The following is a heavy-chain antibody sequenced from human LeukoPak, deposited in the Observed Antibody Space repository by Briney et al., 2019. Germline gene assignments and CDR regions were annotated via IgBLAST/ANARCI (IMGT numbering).Heavy chain of an antibody. CDR3: AKVLVAAVLRDAFDI. D-gene: IGHD2-15*01. V-gene: IGHV3-9*01. Sequence: PGGSLRLSCAASGFTFDDYAMHWVRQAPGKGLEWVSGISWNSGSIGYADSVKGRLTISRDNAKNSLYLQMNSLRAEDTALYYCAKVLVAAVLRDAFDIWGQGTMVTVSS. J-gene: IGHJ3*02. CDR2: ISWNSGSI. CDR1: GFTFDDYA.